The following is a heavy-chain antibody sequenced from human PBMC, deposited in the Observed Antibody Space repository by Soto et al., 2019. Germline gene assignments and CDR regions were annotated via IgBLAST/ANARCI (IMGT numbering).Heavy chain of an antibody. CDR1: GGNFNNYA. J-gene: IGHJ3*01. D-gene: IGHD6-6*01. V-gene: IGHV1-69*06. Sequence: QVQLVQSGAEVKKPGSSVKVSCKASGGNFNNYAISWVRQAPAQGLQWMGGIIPIIDTTHYAQKLQGRVTISADRGRTTVYMELTGLTSDDSAIYFCARDPRARDAFSLWGQGTVVTVS. CDR3: ARDPRARDAFSL. CDR2: IIPIIDTT.